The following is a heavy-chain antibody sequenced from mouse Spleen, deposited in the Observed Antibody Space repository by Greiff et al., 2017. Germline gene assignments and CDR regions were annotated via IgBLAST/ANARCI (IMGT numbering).Heavy chain of an antibody. CDR1: GYSFTGYY. J-gene: IGHJ4*01. CDR2: INPSTGGT. CDR3: ARYSSGAMDY. V-gene: IGHV1-42*01. Sequence: EVQLQQSGPELVKPGASVKISCKASGYSFTGYYMNWVKQSPEKSLEWIGEINPSTGGTTYNQKFKAKATLTVDKSSSTAYMQLKSLTSEDSAVYYCARYSSGAMDYWGQGTSVTVSS. D-gene: IGHD3-1*01.